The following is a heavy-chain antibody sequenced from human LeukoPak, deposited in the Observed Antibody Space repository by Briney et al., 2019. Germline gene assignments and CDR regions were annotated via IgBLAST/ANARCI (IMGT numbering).Heavy chain of an antibody. Sequence: GASLRLSCKASGYTFTSYGISWVRQAPGQGLEWMGWISPYNGNTNYAHSVKGRFTITRDKSKSSTYMELSSLRSDDTAVYYWANVESSIAARRMDYWGQGTLVTVSS. J-gene: IGHJ4*02. CDR2: ISPYNGNT. CDR1: GYTFTSYG. V-gene: IGHV1-18*01. CDR3: ANVESSIAARRMDY. D-gene: IGHD6-6*01.